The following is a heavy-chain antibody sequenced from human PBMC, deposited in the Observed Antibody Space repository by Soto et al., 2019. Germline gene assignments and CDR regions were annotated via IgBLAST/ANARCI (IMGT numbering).Heavy chain of an antibody. J-gene: IGHJ4*02. CDR2: FRQSGGTT. V-gene: IGHV3-23*01. CDR1: GCSFSSSA. CDR3: TNDSHWAIISPTHDY. D-gene: IGHD2-2*01. Sequence: VQLWDSGGGLVQPGGSLRLSCAASGCSFSSSAMSWVRQAPGKRLEWVSTFRQSGGTTHYADPVKGRFTISRDTSNNILFLHMNSLRAEDTAIYDCTNDSHWAIISPTHDYWGQGTLVTVSS.